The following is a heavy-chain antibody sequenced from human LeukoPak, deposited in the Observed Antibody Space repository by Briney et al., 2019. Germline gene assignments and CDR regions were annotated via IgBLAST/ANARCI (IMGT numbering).Heavy chain of an antibody. CDR3: AKGLDIVVPYYAMDV. Sequence: GGSLRLSCAASGFTFSNYAMSWVRQAPGKGLEWISAISGSGDRTYYTDSVKGRFTISRDNSKNTLYLQMNSLRAEDTAVYYCAKGLDIVVPYYAMDVWGQGTTVTVSS. CDR1: GFTFSNYA. V-gene: IGHV3-23*01. CDR2: ISGSGDRT. D-gene: IGHD2-2*01. J-gene: IGHJ6*02.